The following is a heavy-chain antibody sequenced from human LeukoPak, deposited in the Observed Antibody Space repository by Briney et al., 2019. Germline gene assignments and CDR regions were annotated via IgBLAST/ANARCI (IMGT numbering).Heavy chain of an antibody. CDR2: IYYSGST. D-gene: IGHD3-22*01. V-gene: IGHV4-59*01. CDR1: GGSISSYY. Sequence: PSQTLSLTCTVSGGSISSYYWSWIRQPPGKGLEWIGYIYYSGSTNYNPSLKSRVTISVDTSKNQFSLKLSSVTAADTAVYYCARAKTRIVVVIIPPPKIFDYWGQGTLVTVSS. J-gene: IGHJ4*02. CDR3: ARAKTRIVVVIIPPPKIFDY.